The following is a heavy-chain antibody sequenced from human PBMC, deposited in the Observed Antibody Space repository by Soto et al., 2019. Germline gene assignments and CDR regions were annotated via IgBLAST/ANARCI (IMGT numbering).Heavy chain of an antibody. CDR2: IFHIGSP. Sequence: QVQLQESGPGLVKPSQTLSLTCTVSGRPVSSGGYYWTWIRQLPGKGLEWIGYIFHIGSPSYNPSLTSRLSMSLDTSKNRFSLNLTSVTAADTAIYYCVRDRALDSSGHWFDSLGQGTLVTVSS. D-gene: IGHD6-19*01. CDR1: GRPVSSGGYY. CDR3: VRDRALDSSGHWFDS. J-gene: IGHJ5*01. V-gene: IGHV4-31*03.